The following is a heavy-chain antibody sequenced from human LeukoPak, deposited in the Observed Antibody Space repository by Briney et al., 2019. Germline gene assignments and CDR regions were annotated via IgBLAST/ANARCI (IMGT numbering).Heavy chain of an antibody. V-gene: IGHV4-39*07. D-gene: IGHD6-19*01. CDR2: IYYSGST. J-gene: IGHJ4*02. Sequence: PSETLSLTCTVSGGSISSSSYYWGWNRQPPGKGLEWIGSIYYSGSTYYNPSLKSRVTISVDTSKNQFSLKLSSVTAADTAVYYCARARQWLVRGFDYWGQGTLVTVSS. CDR1: GGSISSSSYY. CDR3: ARARQWLVRGFDY.